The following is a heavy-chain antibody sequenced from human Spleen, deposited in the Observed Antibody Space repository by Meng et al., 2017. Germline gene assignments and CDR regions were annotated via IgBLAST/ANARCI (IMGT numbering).Heavy chain of an antibody. CDR3: ARQTGAYFDH. D-gene: IGHD7-27*01. CDR2: ISGSGGST. Sequence: GESLKISCAAPGFTFSSYAMTWVRQAPGKGLEWVSIISGSGGSTYYADSVKGRFTISRDNSKNTLDLQMNSLRAEDTAVYYCARQTGAYFDHWGQGTLVTVSS. J-gene: IGHJ4*02. V-gene: IGHV3-23*01. CDR1: GFTFSSYA.